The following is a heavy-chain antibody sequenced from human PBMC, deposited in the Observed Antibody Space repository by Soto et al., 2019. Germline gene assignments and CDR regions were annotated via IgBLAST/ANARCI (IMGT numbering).Heavy chain of an antibody. J-gene: IGHJ4*02. Sequence: QVQLQESGPGLVKPSETLSLTCAVSGDSISSYYCMWIRQPPGKGLESIGYLYYGRSANYNPSRKSRVTLLVDTSTNQCSLTLSSMTAADTAVYYCALRSMAVVPEYWGQGTLVTVSS. D-gene: IGHD3-22*01. CDR1: GDSISSYY. V-gene: IGHV4-59*01. CDR2: LYYGRSA. CDR3: ALRSMAVVPEY.